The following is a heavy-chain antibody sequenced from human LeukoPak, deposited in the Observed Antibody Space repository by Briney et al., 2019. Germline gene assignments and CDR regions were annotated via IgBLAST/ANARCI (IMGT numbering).Heavy chain of an antibody. Sequence: GGSLRLSCAASHFTFTTYWMSWVRQAPGKGLEWVANIKPDGSEKYYVDPVKGRFTISRDNAKNSLYLQMNSLRAEDTAVYYCARALFVSDRMRELNFAGICRTMDVWGQGTTVTVSS. CDR2: IKPDGSEK. D-gene: IGHD6-13*01. J-gene: IGHJ6*02. CDR3: ARALFVSDRMRELNFAGICRTMDV. CDR1: HFTFTTYW. V-gene: IGHV3-7*01.